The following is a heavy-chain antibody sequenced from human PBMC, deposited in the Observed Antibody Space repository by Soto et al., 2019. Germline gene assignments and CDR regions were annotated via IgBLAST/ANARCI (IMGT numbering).Heavy chain of an antibody. V-gene: IGHV4-34*01. D-gene: IGHD5-12*01. Sequence: TSETLSLTCAVYGGSFSGYYWSWIRQPPGKGLEWIGEINHSGSTNYNPSLKSRVTISVDTSKNQFSLKLSSVTAADTAVYYCARVDGDGYNHDSWGKGTLVTVSS. J-gene: IGHJ5*01. CDR3: ARVDGDGYNHDS. CDR1: GGSFSGYY. CDR2: INHSGST.